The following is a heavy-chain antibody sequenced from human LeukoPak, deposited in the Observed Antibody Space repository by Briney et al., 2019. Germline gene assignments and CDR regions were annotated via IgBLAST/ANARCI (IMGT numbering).Heavy chain of an antibody. CDR2: INHSGST. V-gene: IGHV4-34*01. J-gene: IGHJ4*02. D-gene: IGHD3-3*01. CDR1: GGSFSGYC. CDR3: ARGSVSRITIFGVVTRGGAFDY. Sequence: SETLSLTCAVSGGSFSGYCWSWIRQPPGKGLEWIWEINHSGSTNYNPSLKSRRTITVDTYKNQFSLKLSSVTAADTAVYYSARGSVSRITIFGVVTRGGAFDYWGQGTLVTVSS.